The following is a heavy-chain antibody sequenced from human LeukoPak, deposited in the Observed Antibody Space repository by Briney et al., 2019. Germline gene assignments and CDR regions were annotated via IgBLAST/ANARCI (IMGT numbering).Heavy chain of an antibody. D-gene: IGHD3-22*01. Sequence: SETLSLTCIVSGGSINSHYWSWIRQPPGKGLEWIGDIHYTGTTKYNPSVKSRVTISIDTSKNQFSLELSSVTATDTAVYYCARDPSAGDSSEWGQGTLVTVSS. J-gene: IGHJ4*02. CDR3: ARDPSAGDSSE. V-gene: IGHV4-59*11. CDR2: IHYTGTT. CDR1: GGSINSHY.